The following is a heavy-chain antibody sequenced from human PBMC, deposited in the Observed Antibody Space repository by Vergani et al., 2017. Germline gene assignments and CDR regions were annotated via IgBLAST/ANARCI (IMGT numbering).Heavy chain of an antibody. Sequence: EVQLVESGGGLVQPGGSLRLSCAASGFTFSSYWMSWVRQAPGKGLEWVANIKQDGSDKYYVDSVKGRFTISRDNAKNSLYLQMNSLRAEDTAVYYCARDSITSSGYDFWSGYYDAFDIWGQGTMVTVSS. CDR1: GFTFSSYW. D-gene: IGHD3-3*01. CDR3: ARDSITSSGYDFWSGYYDAFDI. CDR2: IKQDGSDK. J-gene: IGHJ3*02. V-gene: IGHV3-7*01.